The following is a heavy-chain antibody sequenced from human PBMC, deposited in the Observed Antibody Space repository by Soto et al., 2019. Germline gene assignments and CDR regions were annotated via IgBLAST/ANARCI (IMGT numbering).Heavy chain of an antibody. CDR1: GFTFSSYS. CDR2: ISSSSSTI. CDR3: ARDGGQWLNWFDP. J-gene: IGHJ5*02. Sequence: EVQLVESGGGLVQPGGSLRLSCAASGFTFSSYSMNWVRQAPGKGLEWVSYISSSSSTIYYADSVKGRFTISRDNAKNSLYLQMNSLRAEDTDVYYCARDGGQWLNWFDPWGQGTLVTVSS. D-gene: IGHD6-19*01. V-gene: IGHV3-48*01.